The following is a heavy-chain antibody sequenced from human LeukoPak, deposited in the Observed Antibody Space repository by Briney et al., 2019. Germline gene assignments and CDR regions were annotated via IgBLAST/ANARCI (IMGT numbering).Heavy chain of an antibody. CDR1: GGSISSGDYY. D-gene: IGHD1-1*01. CDR2: IYYSGST. V-gene: IGHV4-30-4*02. J-gene: IGHJ3*02. CDR3: ARKLTEGTDDAFDI. Sequence: SETLSLTCTVSGGSISSGDYYWSWIRQPPGKGLEWIGYIYYSGSTYYNPSLKSRVTISVDTSKNQFSLKMRFVTAADTAVYYCARKLTEGTDDAFDIWGQGTLVTVSS.